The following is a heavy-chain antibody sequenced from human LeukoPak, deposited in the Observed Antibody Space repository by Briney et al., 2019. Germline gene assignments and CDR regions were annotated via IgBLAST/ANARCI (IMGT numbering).Heavy chain of an antibody. CDR2: ISTYNGNT. D-gene: IGHD2-2*01. J-gene: IGHJ4*02. V-gene: IGHV1-18*01. CDR1: GYTFISYG. CDR3: ARGGWGYQLLPHYFDY. Sequence: ASVKVSCKASGYTFISYGIIWVRQAPGQGLEWMGWISTYNGNTNYAQKLQGRVTMTTDTTTSTAYMELRSLRSDDTAVYHCARGGWGYQLLPHYFDYWGQGTLVTVSS.